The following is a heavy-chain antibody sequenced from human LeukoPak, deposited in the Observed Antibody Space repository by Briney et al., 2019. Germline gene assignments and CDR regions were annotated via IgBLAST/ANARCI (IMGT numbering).Heavy chain of an antibody. CDR2: ISYEGGTQ. Sequence: GGSLRLSCAASGVTLSPYGMHWVRQAPGKGLEWVAVISYEGGTQHYADSVKGRFIISRDNPRNTLYLQMNILRTEDTAVYYCAKEGTPQVSTWYDLWGQGTQVIVSS. D-gene: IGHD3-10*01. J-gene: IGHJ5*02. CDR1: GVTLSPYG. V-gene: IGHV3-30*18. CDR3: AKEGTPQVSTWYDL.